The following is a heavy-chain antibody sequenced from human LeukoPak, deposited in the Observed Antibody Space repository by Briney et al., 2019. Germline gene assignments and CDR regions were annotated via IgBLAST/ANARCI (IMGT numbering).Heavy chain of an antibody. CDR1: GFTFXXSA. Sequence: SLRLSCTASGFTFXXSAMIWVRQSPGKGVEWISTISRSGGSTYYADSVKGRFTISRDNSKNTLFLQMNSLRAEDSAVYYCAAFYYWGQGTLVTVSS. J-gene: IGHJ4*02. V-gene: IGHV3-23*01. CDR3: AAFYY. CDR2: ISRSGGST.